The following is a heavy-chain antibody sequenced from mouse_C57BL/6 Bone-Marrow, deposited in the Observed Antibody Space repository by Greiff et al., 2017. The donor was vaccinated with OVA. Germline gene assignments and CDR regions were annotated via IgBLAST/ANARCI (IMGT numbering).Heavy chain of an antibody. V-gene: IGHV1-82*01. CDR2: IYPGDGDT. Sequence: VQLQQSGPELVKPGASVKISCKASGYAFSSSWMNWVKQRPGKGLEWIGRIYPGDGDTNYNGKFKGKATLTADKPSSTAYMQLSSLTSEDSAVYFCARRWLRHFDYWGQGTTLTVSS. CDR3: ARRWLRHFDY. D-gene: IGHD2-2*01. J-gene: IGHJ2*01. CDR1: GYAFSSSW.